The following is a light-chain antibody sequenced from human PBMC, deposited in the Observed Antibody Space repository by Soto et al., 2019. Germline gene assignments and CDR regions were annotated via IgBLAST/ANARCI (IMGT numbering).Light chain of an antibody. J-gene: IGLJ2*01. CDR3: KTWGTGTVV. CDR2: LNSDGSH. CDR1: SGHSSYA. Sequence: QSVLTQSPSASASLGASVKLTCTLSSGHSSYAIAWHQQQPEKGPRYLMKLNSDGSHSKGDGHPDRSLGSSSGAERYLTIASLQSEDEAVYCCKTWGTGTVVFGGGTKVTVL. V-gene: IGLV4-69*01.